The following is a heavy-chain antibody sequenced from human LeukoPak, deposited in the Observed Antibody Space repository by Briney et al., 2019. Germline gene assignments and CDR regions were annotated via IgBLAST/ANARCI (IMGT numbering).Heavy chain of an antibody. V-gene: IGHV1-2*02. J-gene: IGHJ4*02. D-gene: IGHD2-15*01. Sequence: ASVKVSCKASGYTFTAYSMHWVRQAPGQGLEWMGWINPNSGGTDCAQRFQGRVTMTRDTSITMLYMEMSSLTPDDTAVYHCARAGYCSDGKCYTFDYWGQGTLVTVSS. CDR1: GYTFTAYS. CDR2: INPNSGGT. CDR3: ARAGYCSDGKCYTFDY.